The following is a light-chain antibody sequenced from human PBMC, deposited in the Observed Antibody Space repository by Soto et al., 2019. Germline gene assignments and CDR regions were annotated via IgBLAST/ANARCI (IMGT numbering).Light chain of an antibody. V-gene: IGKV1-33*01. CDR3: QQYDNLPRWT. Sequence: DIQMTQSPSSLSASVGDRVTITCQASQDISNYLNWYQQKPGKAPKLLIYDASNLETGVPSRFSGSGSGTDFSCTSSSLQPEDIATYYCQQYDNLPRWTFGPGTKVDIK. CDR1: QDISNY. J-gene: IGKJ3*01. CDR2: DAS.